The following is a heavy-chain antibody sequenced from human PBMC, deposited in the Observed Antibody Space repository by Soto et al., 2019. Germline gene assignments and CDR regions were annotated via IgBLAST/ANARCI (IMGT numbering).Heavy chain of an antibody. J-gene: IGHJ4*02. CDR1: GFTFSGYR. CDR2: IKSDGSGT. D-gene: IGHD3-10*02. Sequence: PEGSLRLSCAASGFTFSGYRMHWVRQAPGKGLEWVSRIKSDGSGTTYADSVKGRFSISRDNAKNTVYLQMDSLRVEDTAVYYCGRNAIFVRGDANEYWGQGTPVTVSP. V-gene: IGHV3-74*03. CDR3: GRNAIFVRGDANEY.